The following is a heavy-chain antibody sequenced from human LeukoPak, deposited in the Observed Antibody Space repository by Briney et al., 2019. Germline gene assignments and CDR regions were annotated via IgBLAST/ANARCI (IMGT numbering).Heavy chain of an antibody. D-gene: IGHD3-10*01. CDR2: IWYDGSNK. J-gene: IGHJ4*02. CDR3: ARDTGWFGEFPGGY. Sequence: GRSLRLSCAASGFTFSSYGMHWVRQAPGKGLEWVAVIWYDGSNKYYADSVKGRFTISRDNSKNTLYLQMNSLRAEDTAVYYCARDTGWFGEFPGGYWGQGTLVTVSS. CDR1: GFTFSSYG. V-gene: IGHV3-33*01.